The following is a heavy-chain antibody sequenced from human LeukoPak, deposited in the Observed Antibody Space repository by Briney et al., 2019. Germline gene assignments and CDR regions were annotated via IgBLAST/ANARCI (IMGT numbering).Heavy chain of an antibody. V-gene: IGHV3-72*01. CDR3: ARDPYGSYHSGYFDC. CDR1: GYTFNDHY. Sequence: GGPQRLSCAASGYTFNDHYMVGPPRAPGKGLVGVSHYRKNANSYGRGYAMSVKGRFTISRDDSKNSLYLQMNSLRAEDTAVYFCARDPYGSYHSGYFDCWGQGRLVTVS. CDR2: YRKNANSYGR. D-gene: IGHD1-26*01. J-gene: IGHJ4*02.